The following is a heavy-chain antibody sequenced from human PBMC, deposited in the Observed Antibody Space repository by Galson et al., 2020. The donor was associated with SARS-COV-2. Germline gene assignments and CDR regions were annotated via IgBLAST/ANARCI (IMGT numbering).Heavy chain of an antibody. V-gene: IGHV6-1*01. J-gene: IGHJ4*02. D-gene: IGHD6-19*01. CDR2: TYYRSKWYS. Sequence: QTLSLTCAISGDSVSSNSAAWNWIRQSPSRGLEWLGRTYYRSKWYSEYAVSVKGRITINSDTSKNQFSLQLNSVTPEDTAVYYCARSPGISVARTFDYWGQGTLVTVSS. CDR1: GDSVSSNSAA. CDR3: ARSPGISVARTFDY.